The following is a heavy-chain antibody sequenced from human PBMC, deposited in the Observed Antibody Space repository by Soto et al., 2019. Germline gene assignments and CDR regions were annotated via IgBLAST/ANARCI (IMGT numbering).Heavy chain of an antibody. D-gene: IGHD4-4*01. V-gene: IGHV3-23*01. Sequence: GGSLRLACVTSGFTFSTYAMSWVRQAPGKGLEWVSTISNGDSTYYADSVKGRFTISRDNSKNTLYLQMNSLRAEDTAVYYCANSNYPHYYYGMDVWGQGTTVTVSS. J-gene: IGHJ6*02. CDR3: ANSNYPHYYYGMDV. CDR2: ISNGDST. CDR1: GFTFSTYA.